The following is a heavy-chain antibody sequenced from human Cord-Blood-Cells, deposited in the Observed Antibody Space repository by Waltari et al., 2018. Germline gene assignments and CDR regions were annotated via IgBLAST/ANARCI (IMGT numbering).Heavy chain of an antibody. D-gene: IGHD1-1*01. CDR3: ARDPGLTTYYFDY. J-gene: IGHJ4*02. Sequence: QLQLVESGGGVVQPGRSLRLSCAASGFTFSSYAMHWVRPAPGKGREWVAVISYDGSNKYYADTVKGRFTISRDNSKNTLYLQMNSLRAEDTAVYYCARDPGLTTYYFDYWGQGTLVTVSS. CDR2: ISYDGSNK. V-gene: IGHV3-30*04. CDR1: GFTFSSYA.